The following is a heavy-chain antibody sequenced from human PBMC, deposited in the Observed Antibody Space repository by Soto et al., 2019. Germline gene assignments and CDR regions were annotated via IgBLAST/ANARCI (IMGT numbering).Heavy chain of an antibody. Sequence: PGGSLRLSCAASGFTFSSYSMNWVRQAPGKGLEWVSSISSSSSYIYYADSVKGRFTISRDNAKNSLYLQMNSLRAEDTAVYYCARDPLQPFGGANGMDVWGQGTTVTVSS. CDR2: ISSSSSYI. CDR3: ARDPLQPFGGANGMDV. J-gene: IGHJ6*02. CDR1: GFTFSSYS. D-gene: IGHD3-16*01. V-gene: IGHV3-21*01.